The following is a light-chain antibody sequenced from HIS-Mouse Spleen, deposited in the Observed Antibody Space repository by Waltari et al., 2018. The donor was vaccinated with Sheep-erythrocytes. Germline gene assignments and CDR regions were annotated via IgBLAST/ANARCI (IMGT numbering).Light chain of an antibody. CDR1: ALPKKY. V-gene: IGLV3-10*01. CDR2: GDS. CDR3: YSTDSSGNHWV. Sequence: SYELTQPPSVSVSPGQTARITCSGDALPKKYAYWYQQKSGQAPGRGIYGDSKRPPGIPERFSGSTSGTMATWTISGAQVEDEADYYCYSTDSSGNHWVFGGGTKLTVL. J-gene: IGLJ3*02.